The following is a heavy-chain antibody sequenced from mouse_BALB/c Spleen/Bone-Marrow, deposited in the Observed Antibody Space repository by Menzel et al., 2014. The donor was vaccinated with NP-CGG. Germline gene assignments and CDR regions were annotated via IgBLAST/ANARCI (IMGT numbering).Heavy chain of an antibody. CDR2: IYPGSVNT. Sequence: VKLQESGTELVRPGTSVKISCKASGYAFTNYWLGWVKQRPGHGLEWIGDIYPGSVNTYYNEKFKGKATLTADKSSSTAYMQLSGLTSEDSAVYFCTRRRSLDYWGQGTTLTVSS. CDR1: GYAFTNYW. V-gene: IGHV1-63*01. CDR3: TRRRSLDY. J-gene: IGHJ2*01.